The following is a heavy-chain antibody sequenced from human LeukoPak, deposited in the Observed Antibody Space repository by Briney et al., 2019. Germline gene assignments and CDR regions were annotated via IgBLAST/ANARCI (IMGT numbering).Heavy chain of an antibody. J-gene: IGHJ5*02. Sequence: ASVKVSCKASGYTFTSYGISWVRQAPGQGLEWMGWISAYNGNTNYAQKLQGRVTMTTDTSTSTAYLELWSLRSDDTAVYYCARALLYSSSWYNWCDPGGQGTLVTVFS. CDR3: ARALLYSSSWYNWCDP. CDR1: GYTFTSYG. D-gene: IGHD6-13*01. V-gene: IGHV1-18*04. CDR2: ISAYNGNT.